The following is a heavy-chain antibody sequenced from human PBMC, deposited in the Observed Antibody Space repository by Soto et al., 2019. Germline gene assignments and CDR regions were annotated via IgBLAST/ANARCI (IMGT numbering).Heavy chain of an antibody. CDR3: AKAPALLRFLEWLSEFDY. CDR1: GFTFSSYA. CDR2: ISGSGGST. J-gene: IGHJ4*02. D-gene: IGHD3-3*01. V-gene: IGHV3-23*01. Sequence: PGGSLRLSCAASGFTFSSYAMGWVRQAPGKGLEWVSAISGSGGSTYYADSVKGRFTISRDNSKNTLYLQMNSLRAEDTAVYYCAKAPALLRFLEWLSEFDYWGQGTLVTVSS.